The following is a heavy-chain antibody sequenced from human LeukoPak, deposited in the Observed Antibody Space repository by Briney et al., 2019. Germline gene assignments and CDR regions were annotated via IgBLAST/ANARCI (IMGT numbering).Heavy chain of an antibody. V-gene: IGHV1-18*01. Sequence: ASVKVSCKASGYTLTSYGISWVRQAPGQGLEWMGWISAYNGNTNYARKLQGRVTMTTDTSTSTAYMELRSLRSDDTAVYYCARTSSGYPIDYWGQGTLVTVSS. J-gene: IGHJ4*02. CDR2: ISAYNGNT. D-gene: IGHD3-22*01. CDR3: ARTSSGYPIDY. CDR1: GYTLTSYG.